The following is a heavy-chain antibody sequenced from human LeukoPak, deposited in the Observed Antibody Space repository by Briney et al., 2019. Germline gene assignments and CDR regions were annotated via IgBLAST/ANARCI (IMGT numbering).Heavy chain of an antibody. V-gene: IGHV3-49*03. CDR3: TRVEGSGDYVVLADY. D-gene: IGHD4-17*01. Sequence: PGGSLRLSCTASGFTFGDYAMSWFRQAPGKGLEWVGFIRSKAYGGTTEYAASVKGRFTISRDDSKSIAYLQMNSLKTEDTAVYYCTRVEGSGDYVVLADYWGQGTLVTVSS. CDR2: IRSKAYGGTT. J-gene: IGHJ4*02. CDR1: GFTFGDYA.